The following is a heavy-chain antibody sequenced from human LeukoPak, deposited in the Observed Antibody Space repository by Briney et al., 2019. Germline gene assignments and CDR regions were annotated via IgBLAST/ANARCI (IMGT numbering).Heavy chain of an antibody. V-gene: IGHV3-7*01. D-gene: IGHD6-13*01. Sequence: GGSLRLSCAASGFTFSAYSMSWVRQAPGKGLEWVANIKQDGSEKYYVDSVKGRFTIPRDNAKNSLYLQMNSLRAEDAALYYCARASIALGPYYFGYWGQGTLVTVSS. CDR2: IKQDGSEK. J-gene: IGHJ4*02. CDR3: ARASIALGPYYFGY. CDR1: GFTFSAYS.